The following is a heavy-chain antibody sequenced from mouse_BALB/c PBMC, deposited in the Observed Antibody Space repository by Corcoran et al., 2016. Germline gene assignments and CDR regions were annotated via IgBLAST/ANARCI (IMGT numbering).Heavy chain of an antibody. Sequence: QIQLVQSGPELKRPGETVKISCKASGYTFTNYGMNWVKQAPGKDLKWMGWINTYTGEPTYADDFKGRFAFSLETSASTAYLQINNLKNEDTATYFCTREPYAMDYWGQGTSVTVSS. V-gene: IGHV9-3-1*01. CDR3: TREPYAMDY. J-gene: IGHJ4*01. CDR1: GYTFTNYG. CDR2: INTYTGEP.